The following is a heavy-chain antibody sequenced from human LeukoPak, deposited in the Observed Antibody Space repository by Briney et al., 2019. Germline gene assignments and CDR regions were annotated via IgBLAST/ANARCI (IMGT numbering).Heavy chain of an antibody. CDR2: ISSSSSYI. CDR3: ARDRTFGRGFSGFDY. V-gene: IGHV3-21*01. Sequence: GGSLRLSCAASGFTFSSYSMNWVRQAPGKGLEWVSSISSSSSYIYYADSVKGRFTISRDNSKNTLYLQMNSLRGEGTAVYYCARDRTFGRGFSGFDYWGQGTQVTVSS. D-gene: IGHD3-16*01. CDR1: GFTFSSYS. J-gene: IGHJ4*02.